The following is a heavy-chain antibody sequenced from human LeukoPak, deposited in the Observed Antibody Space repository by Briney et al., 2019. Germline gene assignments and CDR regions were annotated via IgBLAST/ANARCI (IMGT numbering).Heavy chain of an antibody. CDR1: GGTFSSYA. CDR2: IIPIFGTA. J-gene: IGHJ4*02. D-gene: IGHD1-26*01. V-gene: IGHV1-69*13. CDR3: ALDSGSYRSLDY. Sequence: EASVTVSCTASGGTFSSYAISWVRQAPGQGLEWMGGIIPIFGTANYAQKFQGRVTITADESTSTAYMELSSLRSEDTAVYYCALDSGSYRSLDYWGQGTLVTVSS.